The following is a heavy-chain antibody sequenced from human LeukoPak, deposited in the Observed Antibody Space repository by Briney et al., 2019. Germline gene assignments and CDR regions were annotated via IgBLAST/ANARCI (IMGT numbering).Heavy chain of an antibody. CDR1: GGSISSYY. D-gene: IGHD2-2*01. CDR2: IYYSGST. CDR3: ARDRCGSTSCGGEIDY. V-gene: IGHV4-59*12. Sequence: SETLSLTCTVSGGSISSYYWSWIRQPPGKGLEWIGYIYYSGSTNYNPSLKSRVTISVDTSKNQFSLKLSSVTAADTAVYYRARDRCGSTSCGGEIDYWGQGTLVTVSS. J-gene: IGHJ4*02.